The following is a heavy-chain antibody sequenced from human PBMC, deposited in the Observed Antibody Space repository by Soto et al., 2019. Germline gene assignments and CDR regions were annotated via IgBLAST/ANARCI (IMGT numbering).Heavy chain of an antibody. V-gene: IGHV1-69*13. Sequence: ASVEVSCKASGGTFGSCASRWVRQDPGQGLEWMGGIIPIFGTANYAQKFQGRVTITADESTSTAYMELSSLRSEDTAVYYCARDDAYLADSSGYYPAAFDIWGQGTMVTVSS. CDR1: GGTFGSCA. CDR3: ARDDAYLADSSGYYPAAFDI. D-gene: IGHD3-22*01. J-gene: IGHJ3*02. CDR2: IIPIFGTA.